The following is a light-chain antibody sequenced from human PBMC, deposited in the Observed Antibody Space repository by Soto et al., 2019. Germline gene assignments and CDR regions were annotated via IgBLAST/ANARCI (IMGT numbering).Light chain of an antibody. CDR1: QSVSSN. V-gene: IGKV3-15*01. CDR2: GAS. Sequence: EIVMTQSPDTLSVSPGEIATRACRASQSVSSNLAWYQQKPGQAPRLLIYGASTRATGIPARLSGSGSGTEFTLTISSLQSEDFAVYYCQQYNNWWTFGQGTKVDIK. CDR3: QQYNNWWT. J-gene: IGKJ1*01.